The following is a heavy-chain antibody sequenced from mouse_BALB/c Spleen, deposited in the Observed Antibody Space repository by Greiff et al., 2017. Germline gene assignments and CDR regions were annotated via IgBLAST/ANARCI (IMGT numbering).Heavy chain of an antibody. V-gene: IGHV5-12-1*01. Sequence: VQLQQSGGGLVKPGGSLKLSCAASGFAFSSYDMSWVRQTPEKRLEWVAYISSGGGSTYYPDTVKGRFTISRDNAKNTLYLQMSSLKSEDTAMYYCAREGRQGPYAMDYWGQGTSVTVSS. CDR2: ISSGGGST. D-gene: IGHD3-2*01. J-gene: IGHJ4*01. CDR3: AREGRQGPYAMDY. CDR1: GFAFSSYD.